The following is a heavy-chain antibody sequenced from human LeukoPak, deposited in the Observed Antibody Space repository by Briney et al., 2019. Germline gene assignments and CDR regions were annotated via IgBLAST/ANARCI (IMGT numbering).Heavy chain of an antibody. D-gene: IGHD3-16*01. J-gene: IGHJ4*02. V-gene: IGHV3-33*06. CDR1: GFTFSSYG. CDR2: IWYDGSNK. CDR3: AKSMITFGGAMGYFDY. Sequence: GRSLRLSCAASGFTFSSYGMHWVRQAPGKGLEWVAVIWYDGSNKYYADSVKGRFTISRDNSKNTLYLQMNSLRAEDTAVYYCAKSMITFGGAMGYFDYWGQGTLVTVSS.